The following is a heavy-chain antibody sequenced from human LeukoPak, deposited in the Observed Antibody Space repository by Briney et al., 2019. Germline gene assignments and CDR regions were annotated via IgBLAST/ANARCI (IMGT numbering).Heavy chain of an antibody. J-gene: IGHJ5*02. CDR2: IKPNSGGT. CDR3: ATNILVRDIINWFDP. V-gene: IGHV1-2*02. CDR1: GYSFADYY. Sequence: ASVEVSCKASGYSFADYYMHWVRQAPGQGLEWMGWIKPNSGGTRSAQKFQGRVTMTRDTSISTAYMELSSLRYDDTAVYYCATNILVRDIINWFDPWGQGTLVIVSS. D-gene: IGHD3-10*01.